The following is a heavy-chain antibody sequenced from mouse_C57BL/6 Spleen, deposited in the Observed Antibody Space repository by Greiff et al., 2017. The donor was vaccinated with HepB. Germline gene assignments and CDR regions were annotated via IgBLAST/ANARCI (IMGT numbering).Heavy chain of an antibody. J-gene: IGHJ2*01. CDR2: INPNNGGT. Sequence: EVQLQQSGPELVKPGASVKISCKASGYTFTDYYMNWVKQSHGKSLEWIGDINPNNGGTSYNQKFKGKATLTVDKSSSTAYMELRSLTSEDSAVYYCARQGYYGSSRYWGQGTTLTVSS. V-gene: IGHV1-26*01. CDR1: GYTFTDYY. D-gene: IGHD1-1*01. CDR3: ARQGYYGSSRY.